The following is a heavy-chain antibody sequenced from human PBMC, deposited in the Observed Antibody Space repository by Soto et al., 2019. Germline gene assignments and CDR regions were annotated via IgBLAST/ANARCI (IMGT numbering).Heavy chain of an antibody. Sequence: ASVKVSCKASGYTFTSYDINWVRQATGQGLEWMGWMNPNSGNTGYAQKFQGRVTMTRNTSISTAYMELSSLRSEDTAVYYCARGSGTTPWGKGLSHPVDVWGKGTTVTVPS. V-gene: IGHV1-8*01. CDR2: MNPNSGNT. J-gene: IGHJ6*04. CDR1: GYTFTSYD. D-gene: IGHD3-10*01. CDR3: ARGSGTTPWGKGLSHPVDV.